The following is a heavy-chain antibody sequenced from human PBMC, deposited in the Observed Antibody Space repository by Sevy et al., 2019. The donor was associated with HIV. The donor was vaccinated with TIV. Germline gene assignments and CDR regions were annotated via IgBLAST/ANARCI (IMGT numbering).Heavy chain of an antibody. J-gene: IGHJ6*03. CDR2: ISYDGSNK. CDR3: ARDSPIMITFGGVKSYYYYMDV. D-gene: IGHD3-16*01. V-gene: IGHV3-30-3*01. CDR1: GFTFSSYA. Sequence: GGSLRLSCAAFGFTFSSYAMHWVRQAPGKGLEWVAVISYDGSNKYYADSVKGRFTISRDNSKNTLYLQMNSLRAEDTAVYYCARDSPIMITFGGVKSYYYYMDVWGKGTTVTVSS.